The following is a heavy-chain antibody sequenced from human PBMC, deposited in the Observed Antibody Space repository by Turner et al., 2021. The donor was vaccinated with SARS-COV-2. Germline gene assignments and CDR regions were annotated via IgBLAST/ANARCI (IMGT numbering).Heavy chain of an antibody. J-gene: IGHJ4*02. CDR1: GFTLSNYW. CDR3: AGSGGWLLDL. D-gene: IGHD6-19*01. CDR2: IRQDGSEK. V-gene: IGHV3-7*03. Sequence: EVQLVETGGDLVQPGGSLRLSCAASGFTLSNYWMSWVRQAPGKGLEWVANIRQDGSEKEYVDFVKGRFTISRDNAKNSLYLQMNSLRVEDTAVYYCAGSGGWLLDLWGQGTLVTVSS.